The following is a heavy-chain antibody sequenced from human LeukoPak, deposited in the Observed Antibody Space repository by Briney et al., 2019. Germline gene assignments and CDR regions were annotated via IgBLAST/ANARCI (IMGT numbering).Heavy chain of an antibody. Sequence: SETLSLTCTVSGGSISISGYYWGWVRQTPGRGLEWIASLYYGGYTYYNPSLKSRATISEDTSKNQFSLKLSSVTAADTAVYYCARDSWGSGYFDYWGQGTLVTVSS. V-gene: IGHV4-39*07. CDR1: GGSISISGYY. CDR3: ARDSWGSGYFDY. CDR2: LYYGGYT. D-gene: IGHD7-27*01. J-gene: IGHJ4*02.